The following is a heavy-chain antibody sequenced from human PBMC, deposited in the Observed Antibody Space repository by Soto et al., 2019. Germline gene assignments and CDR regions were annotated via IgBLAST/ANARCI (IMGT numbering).Heavy chain of an antibody. CDR2: IYYSGST. J-gene: IGHJ4*02. CDR3: ARAGVYSYGYLYY. CDR1: GGSISSGDYY. D-gene: IGHD5-18*01. V-gene: IGHV4-30-4*01. Sequence: SETLSLTCTVSGGSISSGDYYWSWIRQPPGKGLEWIGYIYYSGSTYYNPSLKSRVTISVDTSKNQFSLKLSSVTAADTAVYYCARAGVYSYGYLYYWGQGTLVTVSS.